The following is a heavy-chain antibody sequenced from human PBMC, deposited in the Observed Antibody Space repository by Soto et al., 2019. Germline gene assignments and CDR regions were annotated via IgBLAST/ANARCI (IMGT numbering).Heavy chain of an antibody. CDR2: IYYSGST. CDR3: ARHGTLWNYVRYWFDP. V-gene: IGHV4-59*08. J-gene: IGHJ5*02. D-gene: IGHD1-7*01. Sequence: SETLSLTCTVSGGSISSYYWSWIRQPPGKGLEWIGYIYYSGSTNYNPSLKSRVTISVDTSKNQFSLKLSSVTAADTAVYYCARHGTLWNYVRYWFDPWGQGTLVTVSS. CDR1: GGSISSYY.